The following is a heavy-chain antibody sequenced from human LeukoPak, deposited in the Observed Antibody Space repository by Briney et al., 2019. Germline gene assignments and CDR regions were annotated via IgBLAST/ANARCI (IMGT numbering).Heavy chain of an antibody. V-gene: IGHV3-23*01. D-gene: IGHD6-13*01. CDR1: GGSFSGYY. J-gene: IGHJ4*02. CDR2: IGGSSGST. CDR3: AKGVSSPLYYFDY. Sequence: PSETLSLTCAVYGGSFSGYYWSWIRQPPGKGLEWVSSIGGSSGSTYYADSVKGRFTNSRDNSKNTLYLQMNSLRAEDTAVYYCAKGVSSPLYYFDYWGQGTLVTVSS.